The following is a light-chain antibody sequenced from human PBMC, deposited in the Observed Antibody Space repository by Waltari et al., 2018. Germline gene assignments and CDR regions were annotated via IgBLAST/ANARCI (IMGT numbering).Light chain of an antibody. J-gene: IGKJ4*01. Sequence: EIVMTQSPATLSVSPGERATLSCRASQSVSSNLAWYQQKPGQDPRLLIYGASNRATGIPARFSGSGSGTEFTLTISSLQSEDFAVYYCQQYNNWPPLTFGGGTKVEIK. CDR3: QQYNNWPPLT. CDR2: GAS. V-gene: IGKV3-15*01. CDR1: QSVSSN.